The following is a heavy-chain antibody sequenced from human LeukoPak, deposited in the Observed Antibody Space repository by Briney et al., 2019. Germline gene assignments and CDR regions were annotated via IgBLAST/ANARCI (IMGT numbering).Heavy chain of an antibody. J-gene: IGHJ4*02. Sequence: SETLSLTCTVSGGSISSYYWNWIRQPAGTGLEWIGRIYSIGSTNYNPSLKSRVTMSVDTSKNQFSLKLSSVTAADTAVYYCARDANGYNFYDYWGQGTLVTVSS. CDR3: ARDANGYNFYDY. D-gene: IGHD5-24*01. V-gene: IGHV4-4*07. CDR2: IYSIGST. CDR1: GGSISSYY.